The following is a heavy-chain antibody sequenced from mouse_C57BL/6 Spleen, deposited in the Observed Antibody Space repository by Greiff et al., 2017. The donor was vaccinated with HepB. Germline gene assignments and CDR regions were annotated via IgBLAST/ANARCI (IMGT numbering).Heavy chain of an antibody. CDR3: ILTGTPWYFDY. J-gene: IGHJ2*01. CDR1: GFTFSDAW. V-gene: IGHV6-6*01. Sequence: EVKVVESGGGLVQPGGSMKLSCAASGFTFSDAWMDWVRQSPEKGLEWVAEIRNKANNHATYYAESVKGRFTISRDDSKSSVYLQMNSLRAEDTGIYYCILTGTPWYFDYWGQGTTLTVSS. D-gene: IGHD4-1*01. CDR2: IRNKANNHAT.